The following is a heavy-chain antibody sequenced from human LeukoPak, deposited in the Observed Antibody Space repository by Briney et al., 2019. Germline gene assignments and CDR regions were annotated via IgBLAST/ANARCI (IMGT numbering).Heavy chain of an antibody. V-gene: IGHV3-11*01. CDR2: ISSSGSTI. CDR1: GFTFSDYY. CDR3: ARGSHYSNRRFDY. J-gene: IGHJ4*02. Sequence: GGSLRLSCAASGFTFSDYYMSWIRQAPGKGLEWVSYISSSGSTIYYADSVKGRFTFSRDNAKNSLYLQMNSLRAEDTAVYYCARGSHYSNRRFDYWGQGTLVTVSS. D-gene: IGHD4-4*01.